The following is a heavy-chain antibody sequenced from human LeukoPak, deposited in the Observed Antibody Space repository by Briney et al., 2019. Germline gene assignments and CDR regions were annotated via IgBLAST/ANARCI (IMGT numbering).Heavy chain of an antibody. D-gene: IGHD5-24*01. J-gene: IGHJ4*02. CDR2: INHSGST. Sequence: SETLSLTCAVYGVSFSGYYWSWVRQPPGKGLEWIGEINHSGSTNYNPSLKSRVTISVDTSKNQFSLKLSSVTAADTAVYYCATSNGYLIDYWGQGTLVTVSS. CDR1: GVSFSGYY. V-gene: IGHV4-34*01. CDR3: ATSNGYLIDY.